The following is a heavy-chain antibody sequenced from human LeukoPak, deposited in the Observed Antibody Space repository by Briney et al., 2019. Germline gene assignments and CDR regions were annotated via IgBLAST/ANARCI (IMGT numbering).Heavy chain of an antibody. CDR3: ARDYAVVVVVVPDY. V-gene: IGHV3-33*08. CDR2: IWYDGSNK. CDR1: GFTFSSYA. Sequence: PGGSLRLSCAASGFTFSSYAMHWVRQAPGKGLEWVAVIWYDGSNKYYADSVKGRFTISRDNSKNTLYLQMNTLRAEDTAVYYCARDYAVVVVVVPDYWGQGTLVTVSS. J-gene: IGHJ4*02. D-gene: IGHD2-15*01.